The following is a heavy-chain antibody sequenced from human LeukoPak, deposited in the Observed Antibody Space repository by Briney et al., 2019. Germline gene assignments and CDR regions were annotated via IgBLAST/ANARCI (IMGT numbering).Heavy chain of an antibody. CDR1: GFTFDDYA. V-gene: IGHV3-23*01. Sequence: PGGSLRLSCAASGFTFDDYAMHWVRQAPGKGLEWVSAISGSGGSTYYADSVKGRFTISRDNSKNTLYLQMNSLRAEDTAVYYCAKDHSSTGGWGQGTLVTVSS. J-gene: IGHJ4*02. CDR3: AKDHSSTGG. D-gene: IGHD1-26*01. CDR2: ISGSGGST.